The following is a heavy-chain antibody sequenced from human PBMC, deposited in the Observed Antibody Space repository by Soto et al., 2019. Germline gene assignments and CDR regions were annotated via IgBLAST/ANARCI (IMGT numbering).Heavy chain of an antibody. Sequence: QVQLVQSGAEVKKPGASVKVSCEAYGYTFRNYGITWVRQAPGQGLEWMGWVSADNRNTNYAQKFKEIVTMTTDTRTSTGDSELSSLRSDDTARYFCARERQWATLTYWAQGTLVAV. V-gene: IGHV1-18*01. CDR3: ARERQWATLTY. D-gene: IGHD2-8*01. CDR2: VSADNRNT. J-gene: IGHJ4*02. CDR1: GYTFRNYG.